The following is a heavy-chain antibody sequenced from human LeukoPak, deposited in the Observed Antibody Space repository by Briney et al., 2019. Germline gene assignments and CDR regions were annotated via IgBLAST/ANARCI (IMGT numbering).Heavy chain of an antibody. CDR3: ARSTSLGITGNQDFVY. V-gene: IGHV5-10-1*01. CDR1: GYSFTSYW. J-gene: IGHJ4*02. CDR2: IDPSDSYT. Sequence: GESLKISCKGSGYSFTSYWISWVRQMPGKGLEWMGRIDPSDSYTNYSPSFQGHVTISADKSISAAYLQWTSLKASDTAMYYCARSTSLGITGNQDFVYWGQGTLVTVSS. D-gene: IGHD1-20*01.